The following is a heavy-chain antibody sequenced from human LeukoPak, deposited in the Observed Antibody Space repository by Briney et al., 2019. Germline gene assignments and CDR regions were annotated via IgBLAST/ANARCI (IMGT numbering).Heavy chain of an antibody. CDR1: GFTFSSYG. CDR2: IRYDGSNK. J-gene: IGHJ4*02. CDR3: ARYHPPDDIVVVPAATGFFDY. V-gene: IGHV3-30*02. D-gene: IGHD2-2*01. Sequence: GGSLRLSCAASGFTFSSYGMHWVRQAPGKGLEWVAFIRYDGSNKYYADSVKGRFTISRDNSKNTLYLQMNSLRAEDTAVYYCARYHPPDDIVVVPAATGFFDYWGQGTLVTVSS.